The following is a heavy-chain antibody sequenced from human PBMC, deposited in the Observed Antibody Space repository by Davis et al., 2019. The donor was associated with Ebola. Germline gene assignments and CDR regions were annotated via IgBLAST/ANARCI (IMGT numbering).Heavy chain of an antibody. CDR3: ARVIHFPGIGTDV. Sequence: PGGSLRLSCAASGFTFINHWMHWVRQAPGKGLVWVSRISSDWSLTSYADSVKCRFTISRDNAKNTLYLQMNSLRAEDTAVYHCARVIHFPGIGTDVWGQGATVTVSS. CDR2: ISSDWSLT. D-gene: IGHD2/OR15-2a*01. CDR1: GFTFINHW. V-gene: IGHV3-74*01. J-gene: IGHJ6*02.